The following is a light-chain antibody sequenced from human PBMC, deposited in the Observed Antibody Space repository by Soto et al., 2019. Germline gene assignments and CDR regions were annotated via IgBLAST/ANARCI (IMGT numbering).Light chain of an antibody. CDR2: GAS. J-gene: IGKJ2*01. V-gene: IGKV3-15*01. CDR1: QSVSSN. CDR3: QQYNNWPPGSYT. Sequence: EIVMTQSPATLSVSPGERATLSCRASQSVSSNLAWYQQKPGQAPRLLIYGASTRATGIPARFSGSGSGTEFTLTISSLQSEDFAVYYCQQYNNWPPGSYTFGQETKLEIK.